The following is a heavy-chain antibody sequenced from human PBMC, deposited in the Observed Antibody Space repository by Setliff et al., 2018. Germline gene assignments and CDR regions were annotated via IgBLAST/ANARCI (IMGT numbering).Heavy chain of an antibody. D-gene: IGHD3-16*02. J-gene: IGHJ3*02. CDR1: GYTFTSYD. CDR3: ARTMITFGGVIVHAFDI. Sequence: ASVKVSCKASGYTFTSYDINWVRQATGQGLEWMGWMDPNSGNTGYAQKFQGRVTMTRNTSISTAYMELSSLRSEDTAVYYCARTMITFGGVIVHAFDIWGQGTMVTVSS. CDR2: MDPNSGNT. V-gene: IGHV1-8*02.